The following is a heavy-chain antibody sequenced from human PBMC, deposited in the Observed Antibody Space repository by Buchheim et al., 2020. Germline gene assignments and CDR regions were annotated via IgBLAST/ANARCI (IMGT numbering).Heavy chain of an antibody. Sequence: QVQLVESGGGVVQPGRSLRLSCAASGFTFSSYAMHWVRQAPGKGLEWVAVISYDGSNKYYADSVKGRFTISRDNSKNKLYLQMNSLRAEDTAVYYCARDRKSQLWAMGDYYYGMDVWGQGTT. J-gene: IGHJ6*02. D-gene: IGHD5-18*01. CDR1: GFTFSSYA. CDR3: ARDRKSQLWAMGDYYYGMDV. V-gene: IGHV3-30-3*01. CDR2: ISYDGSNK.